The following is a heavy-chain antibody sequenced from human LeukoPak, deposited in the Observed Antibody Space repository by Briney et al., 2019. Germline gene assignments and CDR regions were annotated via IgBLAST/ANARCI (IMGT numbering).Heavy chain of an antibody. V-gene: IGHV4-30-4*01. CDR1: GGSISSGDYY. CDR3: ARGFYYDSSGSPFGYYGMDV. CDR2: IYYSGST. J-gene: IGHJ6*02. D-gene: IGHD3-22*01. Sequence: PSETLSRTCTVSGGSISSGDYYWSWIRQPPGKGLEWIGYIYYSGSTYYNPSLKSRVTISVDTSKNQFSLRLSSVTAADTAVYYCARGFYYDSSGSPFGYYGMDVWGQGTTVTVSS.